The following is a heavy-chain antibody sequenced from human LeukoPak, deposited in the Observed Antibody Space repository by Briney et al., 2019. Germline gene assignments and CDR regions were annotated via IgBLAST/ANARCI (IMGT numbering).Heavy chain of an antibody. Sequence: GGSLRLSCAASGFTFSGYAMSWVRQAPGKGLEWVSAISGSGGSTYYADSVKGRFTISRDNSKNTLYLQMNSLRAEDTAVYYCAKQRVGATLHYWGQGTLVTVSS. CDR3: AKQRVGATLHY. D-gene: IGHD1-26*01. V-gene: IGHV3-23*01. J-gene: IGHJ4*02. CDR2: ISGSGGST. CDR1: GFTFSGYA.